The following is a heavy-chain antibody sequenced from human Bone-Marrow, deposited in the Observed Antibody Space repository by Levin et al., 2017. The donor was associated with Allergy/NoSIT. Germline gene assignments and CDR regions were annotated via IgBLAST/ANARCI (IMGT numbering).Heavy chain of an antibody. CDR1: GFTFSTYW. J-gene: IGHJ4*02. V-gene: IGHV3-74*01. Sequence: ASVKVSCAVSGFTFSTYWMHWVRQAPGKGLVWVSRINSGGCDTDYADSVKGRFTISRDNARNTLYLQMNSLSAEDTAVYYCAKGGCSATSCLDYWGQGTLVTVSS. CDR2: INSGGCDT. CDR3: AKGGCSATSCLDY. D-gene: IGHD2-2*01.